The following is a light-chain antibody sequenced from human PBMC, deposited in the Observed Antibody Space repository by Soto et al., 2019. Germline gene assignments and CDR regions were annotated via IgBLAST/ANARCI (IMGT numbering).Light chain of an antibody. Sequence: QSVLTQPASVSGSPGQSITSSCTGTSSDVGGYNYVSWYQQHPGKAPKLMIYEVSNRPSGVSNRFSGSKSGNTASLTISGLQAEDEADYYCSSYTSISTWVFGGGTKVTVL. CDR2: EVS. V-gene: IGLV2-14*01. CDR1: SSDVGGYNY. J-gene: IGLJ3*02. CDR3: SSYTSISTWV.